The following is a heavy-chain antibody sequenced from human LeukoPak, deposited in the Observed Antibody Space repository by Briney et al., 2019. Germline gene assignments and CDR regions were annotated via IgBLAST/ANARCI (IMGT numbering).Heavy chain of an antibody. Sequence: PGGSLRLSCAASGFTFNRYNMNWVRRAPGKGLEWVSSISTSSRYIYYADSVRGRFTISRDNAKNSLYLQMNSLRAEDTAVYYCARGPPTSSAEYFQHWGQGTLVTVSS. CDR3: ARGPPTSSAEYFQH. V-gene: IGHV3-21*04. D-gene: IGHD3-16*01. CDR1: GFTFNRYN. J-gene: IGHJ1*01. CDR2: ISTSSRYI.